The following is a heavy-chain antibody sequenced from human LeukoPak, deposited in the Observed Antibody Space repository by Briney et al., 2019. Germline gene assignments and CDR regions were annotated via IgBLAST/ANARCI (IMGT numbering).Heavy chain of an antibody. CDR2: ISWNSGII. CDR3: AMSTVSSGFDR. Sequence: GGSLRLSCAASGFIFDDYAMYWVRQAPVKGLEWVSGISWNSGIIDYADSVKGRFTISRDNAKNSLYLQMNSLRAEDTAFYYCAMSTVSSGFDRWGQGTLVTVSS. V-gene: IGHV3-9*01. CDR1: GFIFDDYA. J-gene: IGHJ4*02. D-gene: IGHD4-17*01.